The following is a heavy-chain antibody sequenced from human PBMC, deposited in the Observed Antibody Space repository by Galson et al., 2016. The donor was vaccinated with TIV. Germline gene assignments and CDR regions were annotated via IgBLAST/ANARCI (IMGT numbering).Heavy chain of an antibody. CDR3: ARRSAAITIFGVDYYYGMDV. CDR1: GGTFSSYA. V-gene: IGHV1-69*13. J-gene: IGHJ6*02. Sequence: SVKVSCKASGGTFSSYAISWVRQAPGQGLEWMGGIIPIFGTANYAQKFQGRVTITADESTSTAYMGLSSLRSEDTAVYYCARRSAAITIFGVDYYYGMDVWGQGTTVTVSS. D-gene: IGHD3-3*01. CDR2: IIPIFGTA.